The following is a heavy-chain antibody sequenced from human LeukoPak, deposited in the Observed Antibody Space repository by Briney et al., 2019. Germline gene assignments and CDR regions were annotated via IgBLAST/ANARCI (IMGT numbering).Heavy chain of an antibody. CDR1: GFTFSNAW. CDR3: TTVYYYDSSFDY. V-gene: IGHV3-15*07. D-gene: IGHD3-22*01. Sequence: PGGSLRLSCAASGFTFSNAWMNWVRQAPGKGLEWVGRIKSKTDGGTTDYAAPVKGRFAISRDDSKNTLYLQLNSLKTEDTALYYCTTVYYYDSSFDYWGQGTLVTVSS. J-gene: IGHJ4*02. CDR2: IKSKTDGGTT.